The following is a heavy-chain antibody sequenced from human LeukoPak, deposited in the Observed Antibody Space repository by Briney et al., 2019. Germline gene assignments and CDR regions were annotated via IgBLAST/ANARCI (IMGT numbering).Heavy chain of an antibody. CDR3: ARDGDYYDSSGLNWFDP. CDR2: IWYDGSNK. CDR1: GFTFSSYG. Sequence: GGSLRLSCAASGFTFSSYGMHWVRQAPDKGLEWVAVIWYDGSNKYYADSVKGRFTISRDNSKNTLYLQMNSLRAEDTAVYYCARDGDYYDSSGLNWFDPWGQGTLVTVSS. V-gene: IGHV3-33*01. J-gene: IGHJ5*02. D-gene: IGHD3-22*01.